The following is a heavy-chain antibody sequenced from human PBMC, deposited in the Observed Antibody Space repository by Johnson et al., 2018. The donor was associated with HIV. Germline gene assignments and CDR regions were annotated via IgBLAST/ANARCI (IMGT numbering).Heavy chain of an antibody. CDR3: VRDTGYCSGGRCDDAFDV. V-gene: IGHV3-20*04. Sequence: VQLVESGGGVVRPGGSLRLSCADSGFTFHDYGMNWVRQTPGKGLEWVSGINWNGGSTGFADSVKGRFTISRDNAKNSMYLQMNSLRVEDTALYYCVRDTGYCSGGRCDDAFDVWGQGTVVTVSS. J-gene: IGHJ3*01. CDR2: INWNGGST. CDR1: GFTFHDYG. D-gene: IGHD2-15*01.